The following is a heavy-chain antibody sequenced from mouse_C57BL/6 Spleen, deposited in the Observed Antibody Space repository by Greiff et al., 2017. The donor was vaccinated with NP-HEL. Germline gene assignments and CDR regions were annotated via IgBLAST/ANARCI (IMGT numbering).Heavy chain of an antibody. CDR2: IRSKSNNYAT. V-gene: IGHV10-1*01. Sequence: EVKLMESGGGLVQPKGSLKLSCAASGFSFNTYAMNWVRQAPGKGLEWVARIRSKSNNYATYYADSVKDRFTISRDDSESMLYLQMNNLKTEDTAMYYCGRSSGYFDYWGQGTTLTVSS. D-gene: IGHD3-2*02. CDR1: GFSFNTYA. CDR3: GRSSGYFDY. J-gene: IGHJ2*01.